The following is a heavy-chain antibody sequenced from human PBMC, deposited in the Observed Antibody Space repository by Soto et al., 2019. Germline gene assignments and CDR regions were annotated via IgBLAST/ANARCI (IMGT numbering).Heavy chain of an antibody. J-gene: IGHJ3*02. Sequence: PGGSLRLSCAASGFTFSSYGMHWVRQAPGKGLEWVAVIWYDGSNKYYADSVKGRFTISRDNSKNTLYLQMNSLRAEDTAVYYCAREGLRFGEFHDAFDIWGQGTMVTVSS. CDR3: AREGLRFGEFHDAFDI. CDR2: IWYDGSNK. D-gene: IGHD3-10*01. V-gene: IGHV3-33*01. CDR1: GFTFSSYG.